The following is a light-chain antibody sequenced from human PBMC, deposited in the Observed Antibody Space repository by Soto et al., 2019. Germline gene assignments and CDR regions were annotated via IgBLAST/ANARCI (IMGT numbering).Light chain of an antibody. CDR3: SSYTRSSTYV. J-gene: IGLJ1*01. CDR2: EVS. V-gene: IGLV2-18*02. CDR1: SSDVVSYNR. Sequence: QSYLAQSADVSGSPGQSFTISRNGTSSDVVSYNRVSRYQHPPGTAPKLLIYEVSNRPSGVPDRFSGSKSGNTASLTISGLQAEDEADYYCSSYTRSSTYVFGSGTKITV.